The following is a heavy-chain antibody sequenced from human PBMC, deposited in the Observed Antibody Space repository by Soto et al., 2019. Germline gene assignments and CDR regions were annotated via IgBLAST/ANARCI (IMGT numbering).Heavy chain of an antibody. D-gene: IGHD5-18*01. J-gene: IGHJ6*02. CDR3: ARGFKPVDTAMVINYYGMDV. V-gene: IGHV1-69*13. Sequence: GASVKVSCKASGGTFSSYAISWVRQAPGQGLEWMGGIIPIFGTANYAQKFQGRVTITADESTSTAYMELSSLRSEDTAVYYCARGFKPVDTAMVINYYGMDVWGQGTTVTVS. CDR2: IIPIFGTA. CDR1: GGTFSSYA.